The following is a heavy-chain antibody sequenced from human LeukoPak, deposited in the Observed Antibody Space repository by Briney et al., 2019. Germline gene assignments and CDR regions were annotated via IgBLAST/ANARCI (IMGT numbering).Heavy chain of an antibody. Sequence: KPSETLSLTCAVYGGSFSGYYWSWLCQPPRKGLEWIGEINHSGSTNYNPSLKSRVTISVDTSKNQFSLKLSSVTAADTAVYYCARAYCFDYWGQGTLVTVSS. CDR3: ARAYCFDY. V-gene: IGHV4-34*01. J-gene: IGHJ4*02. CDR2: INHSGST. CDR1: GGSFSGYY.